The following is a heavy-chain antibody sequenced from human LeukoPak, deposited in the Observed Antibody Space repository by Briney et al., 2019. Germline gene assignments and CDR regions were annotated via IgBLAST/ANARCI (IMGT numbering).Heavy chain of an antibody. CDR1: GYTFTSYG. V-gene: IGHV3-30-3*01. Sequence: SCKASGYTFTSYGISWVRQAPGKGLEWVAVISYDGSNKYYADSVKGRFTISRDNSKNTLYLQMNSLRAEDTAVYYCARAYYYDSSGYYRRYYFDYWGQGTLVTVSS. J-gene: IGHJ4*02. D-gene: IGHD3-22*01. CDR2: ISYDGSNK. CDR3: ARAYYYDSSGYYRRYYFDY.